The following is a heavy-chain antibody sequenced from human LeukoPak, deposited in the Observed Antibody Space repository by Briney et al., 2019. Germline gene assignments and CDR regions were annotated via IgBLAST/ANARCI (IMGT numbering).Heavy chain of an antibody. CDR3: ARRSRDSSSWYFDY. CDR2: IYYSGST. Sequence: KSSETLSLTCTVSGGSISSYYWSWIRQPPGKGLEWIGYIYYSGSTNYNPSLKSRVTISVDTSKNQFSLKLSSVTAAGTAVYYCARRSRDSSSWYFDYWGQGTLVTVSS. J-gene: IGHJ4*02. V-gene: IGHV4-59*08. D-gene: IGHD6-13*01. CDR1: GGSISSYY.